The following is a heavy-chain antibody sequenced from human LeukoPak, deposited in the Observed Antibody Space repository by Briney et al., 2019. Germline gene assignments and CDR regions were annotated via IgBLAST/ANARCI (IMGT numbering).Heavy chain of an antibody. V-gene: IGHV4-34*01. CDR1: GGSFSGYY. Sequence: TSETLSLTCAVYGGSFSGYYWSWIRQPPGKGLEWIGEINHSGSTNYNPSLKSRVTISVDTSKNQFSLKLSSVTAADTAVYYCARGPFYYGSGSYYPTAYYYYYMDVWGKGTTVTISS. CDR2: INHSGST. D-gene: IGHD3-10*01. J-gene: IGHJ6*03. CDR3: ARGPFYYGSGSYYPTAYYYYYMDV.